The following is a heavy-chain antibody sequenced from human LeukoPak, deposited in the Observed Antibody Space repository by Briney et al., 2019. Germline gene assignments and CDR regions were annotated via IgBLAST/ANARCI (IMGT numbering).Heavy chain of an antibody. D-gene: IGHD3-10*01. CDR2: ITSGSSYI. J-gene: IGHJ3*02. CDR1: GFSFSTYN. Sequence: PGGSLRLSCAASGFSFSTYNMNWVRQAPGQRLEWVSSITSGSSYIYYADSVKGRFTISRDNAKSSLYLQMDSLRAEDTAVYYCARDSDYCGSGSNRDAFDIWGQGTMVTVSS. CDR3: ARDSDYCGSGSNRDAFDI. V-gene: IGHV3-21*01.